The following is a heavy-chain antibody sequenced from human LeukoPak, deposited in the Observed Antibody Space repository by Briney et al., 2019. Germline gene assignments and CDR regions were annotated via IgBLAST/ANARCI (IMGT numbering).Heavy chain of an antibody. V-gene: IGHV1-2*02. CDR2: INPNSGGT. J-gene: IGHJ4*02. CDR3: ARGPGYSYGPDY. CDR1: GYTFTGYY. D-gene: IGHD5-18*01. Sequence: ASVKVSCKASGYTFTGYYMHWVRQAPGQGLEWMGWINPNSGGTNYAQKFQGRVTLTRDTSISTAYMELSRLRSDDTAVYYCARGPGYSYGPDYWGQGTLVTVSS.